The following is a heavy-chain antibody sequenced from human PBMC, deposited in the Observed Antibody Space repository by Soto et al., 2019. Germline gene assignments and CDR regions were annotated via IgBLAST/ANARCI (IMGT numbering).Heavy chain of an antibody. D-gene: IGHD2-15*01. CDR1: GFTFSSYS. J-gene: IGHJ5*02. CDR2: ISSSSTTK. CDR3: ARDGCSGSNCLNGFDT. V-gene: IGHV3-48*01. Sequence: EVQLVESGGGLVQPGGSLRLSCAASGFTFSSYSMNWVRQAPGKGLEWVSYISSSSTTKYYADSVKGRFTISRDNAKNSLYLQMNSLRAEDTAVYYGARDGCSGSNCLNGFDTWGQGTLVTVSS.